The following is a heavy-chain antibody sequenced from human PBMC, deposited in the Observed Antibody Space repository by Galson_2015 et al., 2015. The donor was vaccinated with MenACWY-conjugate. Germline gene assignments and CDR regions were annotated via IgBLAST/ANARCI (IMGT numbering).Heavy chain of an antibody. D-gene: IGHD5-12*01. CDR1: GFTFSSYA. CDR2: ISGSDGST. J-gene: IGHJ4*02. CDR3: AKGPPVDIVATIQPGYSDY. Sequence: SLRLSCAASGFTFSSYALSWVRQAPGKGLEWVSTISGSDGSTYYADSVKGRFTISRDNSKNSLYLQMNSLRAEDTAVYYCAKGPPVDIVATIQPGYSDYWGQEPRVTVSS. V-gene: IGHV3-23*01.